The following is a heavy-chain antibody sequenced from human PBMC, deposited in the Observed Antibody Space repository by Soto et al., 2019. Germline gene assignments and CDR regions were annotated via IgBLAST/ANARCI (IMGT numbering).Heavy chain of an antibody. D-gene: IGHD3-22*01. CDR1: VFIFSDYI. CDR2: ITTTSSTM. CDR3: ARDSSGRQYYGMDV. Sequence: LXLSCTPSVFIFSDYIMNWVRQAPGKGLEWISYITTTSSTMYYADSVKGRFTISRDNAKNSLYLQMNSLRDEDTAVYYCARDSSGRQYYGMDVWGQGTTVTVSS. V-gene: IGHV3-48*02. J-gene: IGHJ6*02.